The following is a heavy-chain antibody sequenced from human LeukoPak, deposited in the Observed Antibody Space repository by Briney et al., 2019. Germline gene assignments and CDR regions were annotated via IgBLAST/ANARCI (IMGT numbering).Heavy chain of an antibody. D-gene: IGHD3-10*01. CDR3: AKDMSYYGSGSYY. V-gene: IGHV3-23*01. J-gene: IGHJ4*02. CDR2: ISGRGGST. CDR1: RLTFSSYG. Sequence: GGSLRLSCAASRLTFSSYGMSWVRRAPGRGLEWVSAISGRGGSTYYADSVKGRFTISRDNSKNTLYLQMNSLRAEDTAVYYCAKDMSYYGSGSYYWGQGTLVTVSS.